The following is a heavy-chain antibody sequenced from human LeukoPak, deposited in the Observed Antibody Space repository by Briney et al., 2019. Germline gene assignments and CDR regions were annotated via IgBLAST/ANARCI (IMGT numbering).Heavy chain of an antibody. CDR1: GFPVSANY. CDR2: IKSNTDGGTT. CDR3: TTNPYDRSGYHI. J-gene: IGHJ3*02. V-gene: IGHV3-15*01. Sequence: GGSLRLSCEGSGFPVSANYLTWVRQAPGEGLEWVGRIKSNTDGGTTDYAAPVKGRFTISRDDSKNTLYLQMNSLKTEDTAVYYCTTNPYDRSGYHIWGQGTMVTVSS. D-gene: IGHD3-22*01.